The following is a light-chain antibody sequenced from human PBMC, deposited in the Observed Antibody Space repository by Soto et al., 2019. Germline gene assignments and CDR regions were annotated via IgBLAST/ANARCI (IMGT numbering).Light chain of an antibody. CDR1: QSISSW. Sequence: DIQMTQSPSSLSASVGARVTITCRASQSISSWLAWYQQKPGKAPKFLIYDASSLESGVPSRFSGSGSGTEFTLTISSLQPDDFAAYYCQQYNSYWTFGQGTKV. CDR2: DAS. V-gene: IGKV1-5*01. J-gene: IGKJ1*01. CDR3: QQYNSYWT.